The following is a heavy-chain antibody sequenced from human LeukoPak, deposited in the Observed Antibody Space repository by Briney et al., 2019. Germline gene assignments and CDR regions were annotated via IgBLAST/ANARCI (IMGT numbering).Heavy chain of an antibody. V-gene: IGHV3-53*01. D-gene: IGHD1-1*01. CDR3: ARGDRGTGQHFDY. CDR2: IFAGVGT. CDR1: GFTVSNKY. Sequence: PGGSLRLSCSASGFTVSNKYMTGVRQAPGKGLEWVSIIFAGVGTYYADSVRGRFAISRDNSKNTLYLQMNSLEAEDAAVYYCARGDRGTGQHFDYWGQGTLVTVS. J-gene: IGHJ4*02.